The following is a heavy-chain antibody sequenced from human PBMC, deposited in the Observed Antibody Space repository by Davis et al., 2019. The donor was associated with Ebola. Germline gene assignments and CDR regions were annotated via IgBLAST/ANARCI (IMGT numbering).Heavy chain of an antibody. Sequence: ASVKVSCKASGYTFTSYGISWVRQAPGQGLEWMGWISAYNGNTNYAQKLQGRVTMTTDTSTSTAYMELSSLRSEDTAVYYCAIAAAELFYYYGMDVWGQGTTVTVSS. CDR3: AIAAAELFYYYGMDV. CDR2: ISAYNGNT. CDR1: GYTFTSYG. V-gene: IGHV1-18*01. J-gene: IGHJ6*02. D-gene: IGHD6-13*01.